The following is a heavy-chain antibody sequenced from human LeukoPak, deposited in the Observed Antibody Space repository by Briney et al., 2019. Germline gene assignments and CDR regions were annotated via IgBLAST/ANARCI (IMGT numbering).Heavy chain of an antibody. CDR1: GFTFRDYA. J-gene: IGHJ4*02. CDR2: ISDSGDSP. Sequence: PGGSLRLSCAASGFTFRDYAMNWVRQAPGKGLEWVSGISDSGDSPSYVDSVKGRFTISRDNSRNTVDLQMNSLRVDDTAVYYCAKDRGMTTSLSFDYWGQGTLVAVSS. V-gene: IGHV3-23*01. CDR3: AKDRGMTTSLSFDY. D-gene: IGHD4-17*01.